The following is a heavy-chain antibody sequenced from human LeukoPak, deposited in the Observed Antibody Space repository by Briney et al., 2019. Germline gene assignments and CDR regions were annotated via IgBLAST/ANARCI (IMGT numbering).Heavy chain of an antibody. CDR2: VSGSGTDT. D-gene: IGHD5-18*01. V-gene: IGHV3-23*01. Sequence: GGSLRLSCAASGFTFTHYAMSWVRQAPGKGLEWVSSVSGSGTDTYYRDSVKGRFTISRDNSKSTLSLQMNSLRVDDTAVYYCGRGYTYGNFDYWGHGTLVTVSS. J-gene: IGHJ4*01. CDR1: GFTFTHYA. CDR3: GRGYTYGNFDY.